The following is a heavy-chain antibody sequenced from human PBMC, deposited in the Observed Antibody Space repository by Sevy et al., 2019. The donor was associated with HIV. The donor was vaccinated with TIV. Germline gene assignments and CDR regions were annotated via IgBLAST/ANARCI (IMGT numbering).Heavy chain of an antibody. J-gene: IGHJ3*02. CDR2: IYHSGST. CDR1: GYSISSGYY. V-gene: IGHV4-38-2*02. CDR3: ARDHRVLRYFDWLPGAFDI. D-gene: IGHD3-9*01. Sequence: SETLSLTCAVSGYSISSGYYWGWIRQPPGKGLEWIGSIYHSGSTYYNPSLKSRVTISVDTSKNQFSLKLSSVTAADTAVYYCARDHRVLRYFDWLPGAFDIWGQGTMVTVSS.